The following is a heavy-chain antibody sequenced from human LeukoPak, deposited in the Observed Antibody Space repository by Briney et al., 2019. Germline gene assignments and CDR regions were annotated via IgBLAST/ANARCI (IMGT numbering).Heavy chain of an antibody. V-gene: IGHV5-51*01. D-gene: IGHD3-10*01. CDR3: ATYSSGMAYDYFDY. CDR2: IYPGDSDT. J-gene: IGHJ4*02. Sequence: GESLKISCKGSGYTFTTFWIGWVRQMPGKGLEWMGIIYPGDSDTRYSPSFQGQVTISADKSISTAYLQWSSLKASDTAMYYCATYSSGMAYDYFDYWSQGTLVTVSS. CDR1: GYTFTTFW.